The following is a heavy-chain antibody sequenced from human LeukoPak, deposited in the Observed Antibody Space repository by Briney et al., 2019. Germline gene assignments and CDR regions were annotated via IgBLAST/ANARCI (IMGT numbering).Heavy chain of an antibody. Sequence: ASVKVSCKASGGTFSSYAISWVRQAPGQGLEWMGGIIPIFGTANYAQKFQGRVTITADKSTSTAYMELSSLRSEDTAVYYCARVVGSLYNWFDPWGQGTLVTVSS. CDR3: ARVVGSLYNWFDP. J-gene: IGHJ5*02. V-gene: IGHV1-69*06. D-gene: IGHD1-26*01. CDR2: IIPIFGTA. CDR1: GGTFSSYA.